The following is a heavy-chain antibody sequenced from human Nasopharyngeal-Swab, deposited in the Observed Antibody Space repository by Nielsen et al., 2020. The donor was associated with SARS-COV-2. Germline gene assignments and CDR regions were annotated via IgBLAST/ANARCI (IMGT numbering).Heavy chain of an antibody. V-gene: IGHV3-30*18. CDR3: AKDVTIFGVVNYYMDV. CDR1: GFTFSSYG. Sequence: GETLKISCAASGFTFSSYGMHWVSQARGKGLEWVAVISYDGSNKYYADSVKGRFTISRDNSKNTLYLQMNSLRAEDTAVYYCAKDVTIFGVVNYYMDVWGKGTTVTVSS. CDR2: ISYDGSNK. J-gene: IGHJ6*03. D-gene: IGHD3-3*01.